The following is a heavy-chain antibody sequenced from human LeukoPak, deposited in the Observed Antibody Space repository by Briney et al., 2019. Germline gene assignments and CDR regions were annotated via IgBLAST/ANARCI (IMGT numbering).Heavy chain of an antibody. V-gene: IGHV4-34*01. CDR1: GGSCSGNY. Sequence: PSETLSLTCAVYGGSCSGNYWALIRQTPGRGLEWVGESSPTGDITGYNPSLKGRATISVDSSKNQFSLKLTSVTAADTGVYYCARVPDFIARPCDSWGPGTLVTVSS. CDR3: ARVPDFIARPCDS. J-gene: IGHJ4*02. CDR2: SSPTGDIT. D-gene: IGHD2-21*01.